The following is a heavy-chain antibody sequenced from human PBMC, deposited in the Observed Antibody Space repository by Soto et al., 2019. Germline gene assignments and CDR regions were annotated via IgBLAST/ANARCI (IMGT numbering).Heavy chain of an antibody. J-gene: IGHJ6*02. Sequence: GGSLRLSCAASGFTFSSYAMSWVRQAPGKGLEWVSAISGSGGSTYYADSVKGRFTISRDNSKNTLYLQMNSLRAEDTAVYYCARDPAMATIMDYYYGMDVWGQGTTVTVSS. CDR1: GFTFSSYA. D-gene: IGHD5-12*01. V-gene: IGHV3-23*01. CDR3: ARDPAMATIMDYYYGMDV. CDR2: ISGSGGST.